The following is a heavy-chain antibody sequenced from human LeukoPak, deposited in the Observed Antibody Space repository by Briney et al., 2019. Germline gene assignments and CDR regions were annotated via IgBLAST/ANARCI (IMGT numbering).Heavy chain of an antibody. CDR3: ARQAPYDFAEAFDI. CDR1: GGSLSSSSSY. V-gene: IGHV4-39*01. D-gene: IGHD3-3*01. Sequence: PSETMSLTSLVSGGSLSSSSSYWGWLRQPPWKGLEWFGSIYYSGSTYYNPSLKSRVTISVDTSKNQFSLKLSSVTAADTAVYYCARQAPYDFAEAFDIWGQGTMVTVSS. CDR2: IYYSGST. J-gene: IGHJ3*02.